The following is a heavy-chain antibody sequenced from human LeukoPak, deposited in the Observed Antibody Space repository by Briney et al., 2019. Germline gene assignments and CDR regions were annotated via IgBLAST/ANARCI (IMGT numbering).Heavy chain of an antibody. CDR1: GFTFSSYA. CDR2: ISYDGSNK. Sequence: GGSLRLSCAASGFTFSSYAMHWVRQALGKGLEWVAVISYDGSNKYYADSVKGRFTISRDNSKNTLYLQMTSLRDEDTAVYYCAASIPPASWGQGTLVNVSS. J-gene: IGHJ5*02. CDR3: AASIPPAS. V-gene: IGHV3-30*04. D-gene: IGHD2-21*01.